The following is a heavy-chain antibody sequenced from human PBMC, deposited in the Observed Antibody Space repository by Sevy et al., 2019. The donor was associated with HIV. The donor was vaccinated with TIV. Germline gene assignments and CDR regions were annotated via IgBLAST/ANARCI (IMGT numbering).Heavy chain of an antibody. CDR2: IKQDGSGK. CDR1: GFTFSSYW. D-gene: IGHD3-22*01. J-gene: IGHJ4*02. CDR3: ARGPLKSYYYDSSGYYYFDY. Sequence: GGSLRLSCSASGFTFSSYWMSWVRQAPGKGLEWVANIKQDGSGKYYVDSVKGRFTISRDNAKNSLYLQMNSLRAEDTAVYYCARGPLKSYYYDSSGYYYFDYWGQGTLVTVSS. V-gene: IGHV3-7*01.